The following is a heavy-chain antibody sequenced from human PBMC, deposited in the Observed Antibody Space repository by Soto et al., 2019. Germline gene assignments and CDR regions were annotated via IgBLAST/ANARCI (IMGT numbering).Heavy chain of an antibody. CDR3: ARGWLPDPWIH. J-gene: IGHJ4*02. CDR2: ISSSSTYI. CDR1: GFTFSSYN. V-gene: IGHV3-21*01. Sequence: EVQLVESGGGLVKPGGFLRLSCAASGFTFSSYNLNWVRQAPGKGLEWVSSISSSSTYIYYADSVKGRFTISRDNATNSLYLQVNSLRAEDTAVYYCARGWLPDPWIHWGQGTLVTVSS. D-gene: IGHD5-12*01.